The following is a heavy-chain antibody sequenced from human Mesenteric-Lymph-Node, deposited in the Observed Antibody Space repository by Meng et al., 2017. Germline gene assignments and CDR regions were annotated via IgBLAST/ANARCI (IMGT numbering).Heavy chain of an antibody. CDR1: GFTFSNHW. V-gene: IGHV3-74*03. J-gene: IGHJ6*02. Sequence: GGSLRLSCAASGFTFSNHWMHWVRQDTGKGLVWVSQISPDGTSKTYADSVKGRFTISRDNAKSTVYLLMTSLRAEDTAVYYCTRGKGSGTFAVDVWGQGTTVTVSS. CDR3: TRGKGSGTFAVDV. D-gene: IGHD1-14*01. CDR2: ISPDGTSK.